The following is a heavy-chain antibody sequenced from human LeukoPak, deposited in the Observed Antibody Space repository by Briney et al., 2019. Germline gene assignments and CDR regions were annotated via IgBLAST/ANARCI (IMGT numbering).Heavy chain of an antibody. Sequence: GSLRLSCTASGFTFGDYAMSWVRQAPGKGLEWVGFIRSKAYGGTTEYAASVKGRFTISRDDSKSIAYLQMNSLKTEDTAVYYCTRPYGSGSYHWFDPWGQGTLVTVSS. V-gene: IGHV3-49*04. CDR2: IRSKAYGGTT. J-gene: IGHJ5*02. CDR1: GFTFGDYA. CDR3: TRPYGSGSYHWFDP. D-gene: IGHD3-10*01.